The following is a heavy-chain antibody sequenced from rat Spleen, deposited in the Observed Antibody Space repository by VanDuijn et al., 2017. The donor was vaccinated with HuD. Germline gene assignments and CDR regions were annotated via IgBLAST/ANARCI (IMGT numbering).Heavy chain of an antibody. CDR2: ISHDGSST. J-gene: IGHJ2*01. CDR1: GFTFSDYY. Sequence: EVQLVESDGGLVQPGRSLKLSCAASGFTFSDYYMAWVRQAPTKGLEWVATISHDGSSTYYRDSVKGRFTISRDNAKSTLYLQMNSLRSEDTATYYCARHALSPKFLFDYWGQGVMVTVSS. CDR3: ARHALSPKFLFDY. D-gene: IGHD3-8*01. V-gene: IGHV5-29*01.